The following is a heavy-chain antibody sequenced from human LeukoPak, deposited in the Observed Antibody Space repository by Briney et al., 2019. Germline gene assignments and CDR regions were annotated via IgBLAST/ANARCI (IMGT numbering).Heavy chain of an antibody. CDR1: GFSFNAYW. Sequence: GGSLRLSCAASGFSFNAYWMAWVRQAPGTGLEWVANINPAGSETFHVDPVKGRFSISRDHAKNLVYLQMNSLRAEDTAVYYCATFGLVAALDLWGQGALVTVSS. J-gene: IGHJ4*02. D-gene: IGHD5-12*01. CDR2: INPAGSET. CDR3: ATFGLVAALDL. V-gene: IGHV3-7*01.